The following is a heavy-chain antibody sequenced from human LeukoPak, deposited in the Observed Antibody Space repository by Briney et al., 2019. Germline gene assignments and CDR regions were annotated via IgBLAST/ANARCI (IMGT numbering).Heavy chain of an antibody. CDR3: ARIHPYYYGSGSYLMGNYYYGMDV. D-gene: IGHD3-10*01. CDR2: IYSDGSSI. V-gene: IGHV3-74*01. CDR1: GFTFSSYW. Sequence: GGSLRLSCAASGFTFSSYWMHWVRHAPGKGLVWVSRIYSDGSSISYADSVKGRFTISRDNPKNTLYLQMDSLRADDTAIYYCARIHPYYYGSGSYLMGNYYYGMDVWGQGTTVTVSS. J-gene: IGHJ6*02.